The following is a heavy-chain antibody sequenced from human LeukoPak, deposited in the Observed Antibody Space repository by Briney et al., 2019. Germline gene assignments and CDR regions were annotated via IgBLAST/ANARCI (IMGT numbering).Heavy chain of an antibody. Sequence: GGSLRLSCAASRFTFGNNAMHWVRQTPGKGLEWVSVISSDGSSKFYADPVKGRFTISRDNSKNTLYLQMNSLRTEDTAVYYCARDYSTSGSLGYWGQGTLVTVSS. V-gene: IGHV3-30-3*01. D-gene: IGHD3-10*01. CDR2: ISSDGSSK. J-gene: IGHJ4*02. CDR3: ARDYSTSGSLGY. CDR1: RFTFGNNA.